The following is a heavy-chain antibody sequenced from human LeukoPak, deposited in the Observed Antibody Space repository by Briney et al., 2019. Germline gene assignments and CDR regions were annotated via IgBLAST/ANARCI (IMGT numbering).Heavy chain of an antibody. V-gene: IGHV3-23*01. D-gene: IGHD6-19*01. CDR2: TTGTGGST. J-gene: IGHJ4*02. CDR1: GFRLSTYG. Sequence: GASLRLSCAASGFRLSTYGVSWVRQPPGKGLEWVSGTTGTGGSTYYADSVKGRFTVSRDTSKNTLYLQMNSLRAEDTAIYYCAKDHGTAVAGFYYWGQGTLVTVSS. CDR3: AKDHGTAVAGFYY.